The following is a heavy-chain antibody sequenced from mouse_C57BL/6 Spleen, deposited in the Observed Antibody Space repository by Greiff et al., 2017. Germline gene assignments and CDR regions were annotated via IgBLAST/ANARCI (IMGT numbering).Heavy chain of an antibody. CDR1: GYTFTSYG. CDR3: ERWGSEGEYYYAMDY. Sequence: VQLQQSGAELARPGASVKLSCKASGYTFTSYGISWVKQRPGQGLEWIGEIYPRSGNTYYNEKFKGKATLTADKSSSTAYMELRSLTSEDSAVYFCERWGSEGEYYYAMDYWGQGTSVTVSS. D-gene: IGHD1-1*01. CDR2: IYPRSGNT. J-gene: IGHJ4*01. V-gene: IGHV1-81*01.